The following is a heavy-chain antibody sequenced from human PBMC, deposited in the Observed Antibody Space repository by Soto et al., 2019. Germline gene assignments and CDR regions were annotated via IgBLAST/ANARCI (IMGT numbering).Heavy chain of an antibody. CDR1: GNTFTSND. D-gene: IGHD1-1*01. J-gene: IGHJ6*02. Sequence: QVQLVQSGAEVKKPGASVKVSCKASGNTFTSNDINWVRQATGQGLEWMGWMNPNSGNTGYAQKLQGRVTMTRNTSISTAYMELSSLRSEDTAVYYCARERTGTTSMDVWGQGTTVTVSS. CDR2: MNPNSGNT. CDR3: ARERTGTTSMDV. V-gene: IGHV1-8*01.